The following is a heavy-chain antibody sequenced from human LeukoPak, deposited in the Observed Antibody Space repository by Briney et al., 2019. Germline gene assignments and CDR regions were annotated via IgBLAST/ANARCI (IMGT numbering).Heavy chain of an antibody. V-gene: IGHV1-2*02. D-gene: IGHD3/OR15-3a*01. Sequence: GASVKFSCKASGYTFTGYYMHWVRQAPGQGLEWMGWINPNSGGTNYAQKFQGRVTMTRDTSISAAYMELSRLRSDDTAVYYCARGTGRKEYYFDYWGQGTLVTVSS. CDR1: GYTFTGYY. CDR3: ARGTGRKEYYFDY. CDR2: INPNSGGT. J-gene: IGHJ4*02.